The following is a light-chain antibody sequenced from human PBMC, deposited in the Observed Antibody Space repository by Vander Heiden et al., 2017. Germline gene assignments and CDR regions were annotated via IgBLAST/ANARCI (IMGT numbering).Light chain of an antibody. V-gene: IGLV2-14*01. CDR2: DVS. J-gene: IGLJ3*02. CDR1: TSDVGGYNY. Sequence: QSALTQPASVSGSPGQSITISCTGTTSDVGGYNYVSWYQERPGKAPNLMIYDVSSRPSGVPNRFSGSKSGNTASLTIAGLQAEDEGDYYCSSYTSTSTLVVFGGGTKLTVL. CDR3: SSYTSTSTLVV.